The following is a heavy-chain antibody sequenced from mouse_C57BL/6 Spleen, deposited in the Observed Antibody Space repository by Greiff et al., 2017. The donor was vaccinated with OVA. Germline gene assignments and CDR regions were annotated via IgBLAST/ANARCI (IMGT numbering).Heavy chain of an antibody. CDR2: IYPGDGDT. J-gene: IGHJ1*03. Sequence: QVQLQQSGPELVKPGASVKISCKASGYSFTGYYMHWVKQRPGKGLEWIGRIYPGDGDTNYNGKFKGKATLTADKSSSTAYMQLSSLTSEDSAVYFCARTLITTVVGYFDVWGTGTTVTVSS. D-gene: IGHD1-1*01. V-gene: IGHV1-82*01. CDR3: ARTLITTVVGYFDV. CDR1: GYSFTGYY.